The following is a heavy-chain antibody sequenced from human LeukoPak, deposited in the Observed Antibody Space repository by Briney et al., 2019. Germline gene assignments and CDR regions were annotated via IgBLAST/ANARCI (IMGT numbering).Heavy chain of an antibody. V-gene: IGHV4-61*01. D-gene: IGHD1-26*01. CDR3: ARISGSYLFDY. Sequence: PSETLSLTCTVSGGSVSSDSYYWTWIRQPPGKRLEWIGYIYHSGSPKYNPSLKSRVTMSVDTSKNQFSLNLSSVTTADTAVYHCARISGSYLFDYWGQGTLVTVSS. CDR1: GGSVSSDSYY. CDR2: IYHSGSP. J-gene: IGHJ4*02.